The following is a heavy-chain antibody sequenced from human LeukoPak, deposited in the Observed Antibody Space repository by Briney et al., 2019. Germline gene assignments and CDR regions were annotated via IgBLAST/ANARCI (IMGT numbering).Heavy chain of an antibody. CDR1: GFTFSSYS. Sequence: GGSLRLSCGASGFTFSSYSMHWVRQAPGKGLEYVSAISSNGGSTNYANSVKGRFSISRDNSKNTLYLQMGSLRTEDMAVYYCARESTIEDYFDYWGQGTLVTVSS. V-gene: IGHV3-64*01. J-gene: IGHJ4*02. D-gene: IGHD1/OR15-1a*01. CDR3: ARESTIEDYFDY. CDR2: ISSNGGST.